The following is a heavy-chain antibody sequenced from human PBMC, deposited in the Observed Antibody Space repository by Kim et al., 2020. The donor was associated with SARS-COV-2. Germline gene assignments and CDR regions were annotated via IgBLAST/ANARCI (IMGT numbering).Heavy chain of an antibody. CDR1: GFTFSSYW. CDR2: INGDGSST. Sequence: GGSLRLSCAASGFTFSSYWMHWVRQAPGKGLVWVSRINGDGSSTSYADPVKGRFTISRDNAKNTRYLQMNSLRAEDTGRYYCGRDQPGLNCWGQGTLVTVSS. V-gene: IGHV3-74*01. J-gene: IGHJ4*02. CDR3: GRDQPGLNC.